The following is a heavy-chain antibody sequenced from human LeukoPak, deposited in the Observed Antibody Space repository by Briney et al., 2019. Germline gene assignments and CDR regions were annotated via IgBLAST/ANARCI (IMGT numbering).Heavy chain of an antibody. CDR2: IKEDGSEK. V-gene: IGHV3-7*01. J-gene: IGHJ4*02. CDR1: GFTFSSFW. CDR3: ARRYYDNFDY. Sequence: GGSLRLSCAAPGFTFSSFWMNWVRQAPGKGLEWVANIKEDGSEKYYVDSVKGRFTISRDNAKNSLYLQMNSLRAEDTAVYYCARRYYDNFDYWGQGTLVTVSS. D-gene: IGHD3-22*01.